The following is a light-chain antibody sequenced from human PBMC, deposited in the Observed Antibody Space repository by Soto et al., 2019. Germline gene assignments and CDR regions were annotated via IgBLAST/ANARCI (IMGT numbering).Light chain of an antibody. CDR1: ISNIGSNY. V-gene: IGLV1-47*01. J-gene: IGLJ3*02. CDR3: ATWDDSLSGWL. CDR2: RSS. Sequence: QSVLTQPPSASGTPGQRVTISCSGSISNIGSNYVYWYQQLPGTAPRLLINRSSQRPSGVPDRFSGSKSGTSASLAISGLRSEDEADYCATWDDSLSGWLFGGGTKLTVL.